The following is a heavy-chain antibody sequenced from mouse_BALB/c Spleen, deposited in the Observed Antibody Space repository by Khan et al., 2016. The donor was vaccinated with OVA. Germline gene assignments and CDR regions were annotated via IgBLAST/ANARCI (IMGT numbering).Heavy chain of an antibody. V-gene: IGHV5-17*02. CDR2: VSSGSATI. Sequence: EVQLQESGGGLVQPGGSRKLSCAASGFTFSHFRMHWVGQAPEKGLEWVAYVSSGSATIYYADTMKGRFTISRDNPKNTLFLQMTSLRSEDTAMYYCARAMITTWYFDVWGAGTTVTVSS. D-gene: IGHD2-4*01. CDR1: GFTFSHFR. CDR3: ARAMITTWYFDV. J-gene: IGHJ1*01.